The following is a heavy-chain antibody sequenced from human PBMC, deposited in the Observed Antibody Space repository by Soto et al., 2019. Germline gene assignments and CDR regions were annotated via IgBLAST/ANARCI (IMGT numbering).Heavy chain of an antibody. CDR1: GFTFSNYD. CDR3: AAKPRAISLP. D-gene: IGHD3-3*02. V-gene: IGHV3-23*01. CDR2: ISGSGDGT. J-gene: IGHJ5*02. Sequence: EVHLLESGGGLVQPGGSLRLSCAASGFTFSNYDMRWVRQAPGKGLEWVSTISGSGDGTYYADSVKGRFTISRDNSKNTVFLQMNSLRAEDTAIYYCAAKPRAISLPWGQGTLVTVSS.